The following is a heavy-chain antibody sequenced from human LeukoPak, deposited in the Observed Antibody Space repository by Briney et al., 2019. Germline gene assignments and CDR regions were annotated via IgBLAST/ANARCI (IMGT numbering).Heavy chain of an antibody. V-gene: IGHV3-7*01. CDR1: GFTFSNYW. D-gene: IGHD4-17*01. CDR2: IKKDGSEK. CDR3: ARVGESDYGYYYYYMDV. J-gene: IGHJ6*03. Sequence: GGSLRLSCAPSGFTFSNYWMSWVRQAPGKGLEWVANIKKDGSEKYYVDSVKGRFTISRDNAKNSLYLQMNSLRAEDTAVYYCARVGESDYGYYYYYMDVWGKGTTVTVSS.